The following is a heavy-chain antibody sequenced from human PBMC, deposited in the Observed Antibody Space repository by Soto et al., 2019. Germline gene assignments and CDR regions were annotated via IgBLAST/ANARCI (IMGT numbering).Heavy chain of an antibody. V-gene: IGHV4-39*01. CDR1: GGSISSSSYY. Sequence: PSETLSLTCTVSGGSISSSSYYWGWIRQPPGKGLEWIGSIYYSGSTYYNPSLKSRVTISVNTSKNQFSLTLRSVTAADTAVYYCARFVLLWFGVRNYFDYWGQGTLVTVPQ. J-gene: IGHJ4*02. D-gene: IGHD3-10*01. CDR2: IYYSGST. CDR3: ARFVLLWFGVRNYFDY.